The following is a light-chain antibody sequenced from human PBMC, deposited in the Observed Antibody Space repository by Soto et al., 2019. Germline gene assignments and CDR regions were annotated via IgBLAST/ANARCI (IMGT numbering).Light chain of an antibody. V-gene: IGLV2-8*01. CDR3: SSSAGNPEV. Sequence: QSALTQPPSASGSPGQSVTISCTGTSSDVGDYNYVSWYQQHPGKAPKLLIYDVSKRPSGVPDRFSGSKSGNTASLTVSGLQAEDEADYHCSSSAGNPEVFGGGTKLTVL. CDR2: DVS. CDR1: SSDVGDYNY. J-gene: IGLJ2*01.